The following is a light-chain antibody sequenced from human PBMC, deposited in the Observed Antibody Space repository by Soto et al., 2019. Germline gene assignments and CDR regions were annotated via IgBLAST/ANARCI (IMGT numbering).Light chain of an antibody. J-gene: IGKJ1*01. V-gene: IGKV1-5*03. CDR1: QTISQW. CDR3: QHYNSYSEA. Sequence: IACRACQTISQWLAWYQQKPGGAPKLLIYKASVLKSGVPSRFSGSGSGTEFTLTISSLQPDDFATYYCQHYNSYSEAFGQGTKVDIK. CDR2: KAS.